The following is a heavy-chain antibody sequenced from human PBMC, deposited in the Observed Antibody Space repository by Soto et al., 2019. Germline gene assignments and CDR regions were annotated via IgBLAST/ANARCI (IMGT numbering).Heavy chain of an antibody. CDR2: IIPIFPTP. D-gene: IGHD3-3*02. V-gene: IGHV1-69*12. J-gene: IGHJ6*02. Sequence: QVQLVQSGAEVKKPDSSVKISCKASGGSFRTNAFSWVRQAPGQGLEWMGGIIPIFPTPDYAQKFQGRVTITADESTTTTYMELSSLRSEDTATYYCARDKDRQQLGGNYYYIMDVWGQGTTVTVSS. CDR1: GGSFRTNA. CDR3: ARDKDRQQLGGNYYYIMDV.